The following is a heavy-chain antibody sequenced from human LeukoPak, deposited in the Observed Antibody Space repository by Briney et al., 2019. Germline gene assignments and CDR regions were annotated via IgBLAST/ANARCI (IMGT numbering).Heavy chain of an antibody. CDR1: GYGFTSYW. CDR2: IGPSDSYT. V-gene: IGHV5-10-1*01. J-gene: IGHJ6*04. D-gene: IGHD4-17*01. CDR3: ASPSGYGDYDYGMDV. Sequence: GVALRSSCQGAGYGFTSYWMSWARPMPGKGGVGMGRIGPSDSYTNYSPSFQRHGTISADKSISTAYLQWSSLKASDTAMYYCASPSGYGDYDYGMDVWGKGTTVTVSS.